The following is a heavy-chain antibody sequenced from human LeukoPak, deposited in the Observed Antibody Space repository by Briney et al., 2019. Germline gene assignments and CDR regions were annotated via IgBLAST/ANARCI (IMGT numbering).Heavy chain of an antibody. J-gene: IGHJ4*02. D-gene: IGHD2-15*01. Sequence: GESLQISCKGSGYRFSNDWIGWVRQMPGKGLEWMGIIYPDDSDTKYSPSFQGQVSISANKYINTAYLQWGSLKASDTAMYYCARRHCSGGSCYGEFDYWGQGTLVTVSS. CDR2: IYPDDSDT. V-gene: IGHV5-51*01. CDR3: ARRHCSGGSCYGEFDY. CDR1: GYRFSNDW.